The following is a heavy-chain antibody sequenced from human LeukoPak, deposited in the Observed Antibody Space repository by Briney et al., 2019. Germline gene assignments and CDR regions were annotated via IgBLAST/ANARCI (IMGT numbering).Heavy chain of an antibody. CDR3: AKAVAAPGAFDI. CDR2: ISWDSNSI. CDR1: GFTFDEYA. J-gene: IGHJ3*02. D-gene: IGHD6-19*01. Sequence: GGSLRLSCAASGFTFDEYAIHWVRQAPGKGLEWVSGISWDSNSIIYADSVKGRFTISRDNAKNSLYLQMNGLRADDTALYYCAKAVAAPGAFDIWGQGTVVTVSS. V-gene: IGHV3-9*01.